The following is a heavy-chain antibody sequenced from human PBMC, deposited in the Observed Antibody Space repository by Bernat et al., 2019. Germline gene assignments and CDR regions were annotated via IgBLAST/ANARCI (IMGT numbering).Heavy chain of an antibody. J-gene: IGHJ3*02. CDR1: GGSISSYY. D-gene: IGHD3-16*01. V-gene: IGHV4-59*01. CDR3: ARSSPGVFMITFGGVSDAFDI. CDR2: IYYSGST. Sequence: QLQLQESGPGLVKPSETLSLTCTVSGGSISSYYWSWIRQPPGKGLEWIGYIYYSGSTNYNPSLKSRVTISVDTSKNQFSLKLSSVTAADTAVYYCARSSPGVFMITFGGVSDAFDIWGQGTMVTVSS.